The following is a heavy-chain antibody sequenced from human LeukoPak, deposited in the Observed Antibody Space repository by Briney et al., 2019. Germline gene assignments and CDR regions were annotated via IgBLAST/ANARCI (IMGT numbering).Heavy chain of an antibody. CDR1: GGSISSYY. V-gene: IGHV4-59*01. J-gene: IGHJ4*02. Sequence: SSENLSLTFTGTGGSISSYYWSCIRQPPGKGLKRNWYSYYSGCTNYNHSLKSRVTISVDTSKNQFSLKLSSVTAADTAVFFFKQKTAYEILTGSGGYFDYWGQGTLVTVSS. D-gene: IGHD3-9*01. CDR3: KQKTAYEILTGSGGYFDY. CDR2: SYYSGCT.